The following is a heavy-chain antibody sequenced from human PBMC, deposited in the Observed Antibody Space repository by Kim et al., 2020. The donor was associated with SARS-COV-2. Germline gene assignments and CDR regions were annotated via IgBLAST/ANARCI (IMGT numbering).Heavy chain of an antibody. CDR3: AKDLGLRLGELSPPY. CDR1: GFTFSSYG. V-gene: IGHV3-30*18. J-gene: IGHJ4*02. D-gene: IGHD3-16*02. CDR2: ISYDGSNK. Sequence: GGSLRLSCAASGFTFSSYGMHWVRQAPGKGLEWVAVISYDGSNKYYADSVKGRFTISRDNSKNTLYLQMNSLRAEDTAVYYCAKDLGLRLGELSPPYWGQATLVTVAS.